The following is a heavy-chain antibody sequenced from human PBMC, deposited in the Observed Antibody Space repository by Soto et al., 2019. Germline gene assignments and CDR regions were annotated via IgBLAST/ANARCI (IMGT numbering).Heavy chain of an antibody. J-gene: IGHJ4*02. CDR3: ARDRGSN. Sequence: SETLSLTCTVSGGSISRYYWDWVRQPPGKGLEWIGYVYYSGSTNYNPSLKSRVTISVDTSKNQFSLKLNSVTAADTAVYYCARDRGSNWGQGTLVTVSS. V-gene: IGHV4-59*01. CDR2: VYYSGST. D-gene: IGHD3-10*01. CDR1: GGSISRYY.